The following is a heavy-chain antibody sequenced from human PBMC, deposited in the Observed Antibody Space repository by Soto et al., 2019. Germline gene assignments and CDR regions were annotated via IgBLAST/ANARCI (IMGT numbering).Heavy chain of an antibody. Sequence: EVQLVESGGGLVQPGGSLRLSCAASGFTFSSYDMHWVRQATGKGLEWVSAIGTAGAPYYPGSVKGRFTISRENAKNSLYLQMNSLRAVDTAVYYCARVRVYYGMDVWGQGTTVTVAS. V-gene: IGHV3-13*05. CDR1: GFTFSSYD. CDR3: ARVRVYYGMDV. J-gene: IGHJ6*02. CDR2: IGTAGAP.